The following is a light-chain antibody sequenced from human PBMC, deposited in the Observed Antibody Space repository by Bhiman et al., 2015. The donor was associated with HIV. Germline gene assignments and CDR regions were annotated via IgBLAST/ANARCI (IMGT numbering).Light chain of an antibody. V-gene: IGLV1-51*02. Sequence: QSVLTQPPSVSAAPGQKVTIFCSGSSSNIGNNYVSWYQQLPGTAPKLLIYENNKRPSGIPDRFSGSKSGTSATLGITGLQTGDEADYYCSSYTSSSTYVFGSGTKVTVL. J-gene: IGLJ1*01. CDR1: SSNIGNNY. CDR3: SSYTSSSTYV. CDR2: ENN.